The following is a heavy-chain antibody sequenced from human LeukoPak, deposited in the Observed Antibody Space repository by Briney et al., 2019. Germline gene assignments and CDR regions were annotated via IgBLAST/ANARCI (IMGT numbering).Heavy chain of an antibody. V-gene: IGHV4-39*07. CDR1: GGSISSSSYY. J-gene: IGHJ4*02. CDR3: ARVAFVVVPAATGGFDY. D-gene: IGHD2-2*01. Sequence: PSETLSLTCTVSGGSISSSSYYWGWIRQPPGKGLEWIGSIYHSGSTYYNPSLKSRATISVDTSKNQFSLKLSSVTAADTAVYYCARVAFVVVPAATGGFDYWGQGTLVTVSS. CDR2: IYHSGST.